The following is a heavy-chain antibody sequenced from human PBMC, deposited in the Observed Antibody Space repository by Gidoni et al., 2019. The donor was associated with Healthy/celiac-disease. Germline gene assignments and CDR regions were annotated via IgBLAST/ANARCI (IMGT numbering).Heavy chain of an antibody. CDR2: ISSSSSTI. D-gene: IGHD3-3*02. CDR3: ARHLARGFDP. J-gene: IGHJ5*02. CDR1: GFTFSSDR. Sequence: EVQLVESGGGLVQTGGSLRLSCAAPGFTFSSDRMNWVRQVPGKGLEWVSYISSSSSTIYYADSVKGRFTISRDNAKNSLYLQMNSLRAEDTAVYYCARHLARGFDPWGQGTLVTVSS. V-gene: IGHV3-48*01.